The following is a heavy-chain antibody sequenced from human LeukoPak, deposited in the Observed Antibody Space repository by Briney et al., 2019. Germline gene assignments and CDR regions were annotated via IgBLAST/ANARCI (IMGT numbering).Heavy chain of an antibody. CDR3: ARVRPVRGVISHFDY. D-gene: IGHD3-10*01. V-gene: IGHV3-11*01. Sequence: PGGSLRLSCAASGFTFSDYYMSWIRQAPGKGLEWVSYISSSGSTIYYADSVKGQFAISRDNAKNSLYLQMNSLRAEDTAVYYCARVRPVRGVISHFDYWGQGTLVTVSS. J-gene: IGHJ4*02. CDR2: ISSSGSTI. CDR1: GFTFSDYY.